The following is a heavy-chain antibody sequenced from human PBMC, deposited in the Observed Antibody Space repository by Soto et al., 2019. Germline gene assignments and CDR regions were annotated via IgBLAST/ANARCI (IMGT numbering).Heavy chain of an antibody. CDR2: ISGSGGST. Sequence: EVQLLESGGGLVQPGGSLRLSCAASGFTFSSYAMSWVRQAPGKGLEWVSAISGSGGSTYYADSVKGRFTISRDNSKNTLYLQMNSLIAEDTAVYYCAKVIGYNRYYYYGMDVWGQGTTVTVSS. J-gene: IGHJ6*02. D-gene: IGHD5-12*01. V-gene: IGHV3-23*01. CDR1: GFTFSSYA. CDR3: AKVIGYNRYYYYGMDV.